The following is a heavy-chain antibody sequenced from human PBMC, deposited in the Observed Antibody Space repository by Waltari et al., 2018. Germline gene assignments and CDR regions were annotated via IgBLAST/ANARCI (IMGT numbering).Heavy chain of an antibody. Sequence: QVQLVQSGAEVKKPGASVKVSCKVSGYTLTELSMHWVRQAPGKGLEWMGGLDPEDGETIYAQKFQGRGTMTEDTSTDTAYMELSSLRSEDTAVYYCATFRGELVGATTLYYFDYWGQGTLVTVSS. J-gene: IGHJ4*02. CDR2: LDPEDGET. CDR1: GYTLTELS. CDR3: ATFRGELVGATTLYYFDY. D-gene: IGHD1-26*01. V-gene: IGHV1-24*01.